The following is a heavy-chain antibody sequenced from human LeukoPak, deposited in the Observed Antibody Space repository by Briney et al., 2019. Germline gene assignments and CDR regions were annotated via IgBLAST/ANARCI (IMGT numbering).Heavy chain of an antibody. CDR2: ISYDGSNE. CDR3: AKKEGCKPSRYYYSMDI. D-gene: IGHD6-6*01. Sequence: GGSLRLSCVVSGFTFSSYGFHWVRQAPGKGLEWVAGISYDGSNEFYADSVKGRFTISRDNPKNTVYLQMNSLRAEDTAVYYCAKKEGCKPSRYYYSMDIWGQGTTVTVSS. CDR1: GFTFSSYG. V-gene: IGHV3-30*18. J-gene: IGHJ6*02.